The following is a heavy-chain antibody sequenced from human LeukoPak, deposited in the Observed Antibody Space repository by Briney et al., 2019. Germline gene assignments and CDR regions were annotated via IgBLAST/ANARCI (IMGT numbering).Heavy chain of an antibody. J-gene: IGHJ5*02. CDR1: GFTFSSYG. CDR3: AKVRKGGPTWFDP. V-gene: IGHV3-23*01. Sequence: GGSLRLSCAASGFTFSSYGMHWVRQAPAKGLEWVSAITGSGTSTFYTDSVKGRFTISRDNSKNTLYLHMNSLRAEDTATYYCAKVRKGGPTWFDPWGQGTLVTVSS. CDR2: ITGSGTST.